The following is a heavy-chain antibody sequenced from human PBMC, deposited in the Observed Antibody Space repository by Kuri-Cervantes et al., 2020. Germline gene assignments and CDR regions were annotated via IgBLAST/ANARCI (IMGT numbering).Heavy chain of an antibody. CDR2: IWYDGSNI. CDR1: GFTFSSSA. CDR3: AKWREGAMGDYFDY. D-gene: IGHD1-26*01. Sequence: GESLKISCAASGFTFSSSAMHWVRQAPGKGLEWVAVIWYDGSNIYYADSVKGRFTISRDNSKNTLFLQMNSLRAEDTAIYSCAKWREGAMGDYFDYWGQGTLVTVSS. J-gene: IGHJ4*02. V-gene: IGHV3-33*06.